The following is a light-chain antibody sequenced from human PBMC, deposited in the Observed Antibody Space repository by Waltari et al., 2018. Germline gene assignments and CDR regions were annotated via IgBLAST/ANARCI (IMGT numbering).Light chain of an antibody. CDR3: CSYAGGSAFVV. V-gene: IGLV2-23*03. CDR1: SRDVGSSNL. CDR2: EGS. Sequence: QSALTQPASLSGSPGQSITISCTGTSRDVGSSNLGSWYQQHPGKAPKLIIYEGSKRPSGVSNRFSGSKSGNTASLTISGLQAEDEADYHCCSYAGGSAFVVFGGGTKLTVL. J-gene: IGLJ2*01.